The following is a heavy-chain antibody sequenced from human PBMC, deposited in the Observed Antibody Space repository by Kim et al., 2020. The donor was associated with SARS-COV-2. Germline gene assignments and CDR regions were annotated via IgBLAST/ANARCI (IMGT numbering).Heavy chain of an antibody. D-gene: IGHD2-2*01. CDR2: INHSGST. J-gene: IGHJ5*02. CDR1: GGSFSGYY. V-gene: IGHV4-34*01. Sequence: SETLSLTCAVYGGSFSGYYWSWIRQPPGKGLEWIGEINHSGSTNYNPSSKSRVTISVDTSKNQISLKLRSVTAADTAAFYCARAWETVAGPAAFCDPWG. CDR3: ARAWETVAGPAAFCDP.